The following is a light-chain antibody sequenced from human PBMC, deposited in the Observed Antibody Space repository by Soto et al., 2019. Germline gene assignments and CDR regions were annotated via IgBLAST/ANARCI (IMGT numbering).Light chain of an antibody. V-gene: IGLV2-8*01. CDR3: TSYAGYNNFV. Sequence: QSVLAQPPSASGSPGQSVTISCTGTSSDIGGYNYVSWYQHHPGKAPRLLIYEVFKRPSGVPNRFSGSKSGNRASLTVSGLQADDEADYYCTSYAGYNNFVFGNGTKVTVL. CDR1: SSDIGGYNY. J-gene: IGLJ1*01. CDR2: EVF.